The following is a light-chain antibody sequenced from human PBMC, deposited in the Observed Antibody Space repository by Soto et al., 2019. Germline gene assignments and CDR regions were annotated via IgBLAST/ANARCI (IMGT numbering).Light chain of an antibody. V-gene: IGKV3-15*01. Sequence: EIVMTQSPATLSVSPGERVTLSCRASQSVSSNLAWYQQKPGQAPRLLIYGAFTRATGIPARFSGSGSGTEFTLTISSLQSEDCAVYYCQQYKNWPPLTFGGGTKVEIK. CDR1: QSVSSN. CDR2: GAF. J-gene: IGKJ4*01. CDR3: QQYKNWPPLT.